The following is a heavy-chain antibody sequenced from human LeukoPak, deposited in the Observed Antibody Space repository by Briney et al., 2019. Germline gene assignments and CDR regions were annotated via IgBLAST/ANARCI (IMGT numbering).Heavy chain of an antibody. V-gene: IGHV3-23*01. D-gene: IGHD5-24*01. CDR3: ARGRDGYNLVDAFDI. Sequence: GGSLRLSCAASGFTFSSYAMNWVRQAPGKGLEWVSAISGSGGSTYYADSVKGRFTISRDNSKNTLYLQMISLRAEDTAVYYCARGRDGYNLVDAFDIWGQGIMVTVSS. J-gene: IGHJ3*02. CDR1: GFTFSSYA. CDR2: ISGSGGST.